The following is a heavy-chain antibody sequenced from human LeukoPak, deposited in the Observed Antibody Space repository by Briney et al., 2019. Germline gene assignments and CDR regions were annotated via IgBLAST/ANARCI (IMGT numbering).Heavy chain of an antibody. V-gene: IGHV3-48*03. CDR1: GFNFSIYE. CDR3: ARDMIRGSWGRSPFDF. CDR2: ISPNGESI. Sequence: GGSLRLSCEASGFNFSIYEMNWVRQAPGKGLEWLSYISPNGESIFWADSVKGRFSISRDNVKKVVFLQMSRLTVEDTAVYYCARDMIRGSWGRSPFDFWGQGTPATVSS. J-gene: IGHJ4*02. D-gene: IGHD3-10*01.